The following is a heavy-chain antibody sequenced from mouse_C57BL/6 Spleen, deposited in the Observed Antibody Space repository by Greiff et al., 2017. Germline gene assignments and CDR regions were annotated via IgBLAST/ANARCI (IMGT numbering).Heavy chain of an antibody. J-gene: IGHJ1*03. Sequence: VQLQQSGPGLVQPSQSLSITCTVSGFSLTSYGVHWVRQSPGKGLEWLGVIWRGGSTDYNAAFMSRLSNAKDNSKSQVFFKMNSLQADDTAIYYCAKSYYYGSSPQGYFDVWGTGTTVTVSS. CDR1: GFSLTSYG. D-gene: IGHD1-1*01. CDR3: AKSYYYGSSPQGYFDV. V-gene: IGHV2-5*01. CDR2: IWRGGST.